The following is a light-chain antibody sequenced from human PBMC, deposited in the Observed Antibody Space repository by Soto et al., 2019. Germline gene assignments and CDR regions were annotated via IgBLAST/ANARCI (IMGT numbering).Light chain of an antibody. CDR3: AAWDDSLSGWV. CDR2: RST. Sequence: QPVLAQPPSASGTPGQRVTISCSGSYSNIGSNYVYWYQQLPGTAPKLLIYRSTQRPSGVPDRLSGSKSGTSASLAISGLRSEDEADYYCAAWDDSLSGWVFGGGTKLTVL. CDR1: YSNIGSNY. J-gene: IGLJ3*02. V-gene: IGLV1-47*01.